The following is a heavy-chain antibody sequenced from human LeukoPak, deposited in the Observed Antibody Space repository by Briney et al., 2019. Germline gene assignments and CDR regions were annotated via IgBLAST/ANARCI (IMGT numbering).Heavy chain of an antibody. CDR2: ILSDGSKE. CDR1: GFTFSSYG. CDR3: VRDDDRPDHGHDY. V-gene: IGHV3-33*01. D-gene: IGHD3-22*01. Sequence: PGGSLRLSCAASGFTFSSYGMHWVRQAPGKGLEWVAVILSDGSKEFYTDSVKGRFTISRDNSKNTLYLQMNSLRAEDTAVYYGVRDDDRPDHGHDYWGQGPLVPVS. J-gene: IGHJ4*02.